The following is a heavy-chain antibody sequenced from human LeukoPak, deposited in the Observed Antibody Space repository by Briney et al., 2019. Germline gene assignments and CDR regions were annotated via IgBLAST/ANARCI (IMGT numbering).Heavy chain of an antibody. V-gene: IGHV1-69*06. CDR1: GGTFSSYA. Sequence: SVKVSCKASGGTFSSYAISWVRQAPGQGLEWMGGIIPIFGTANYAQKFQGRVTITADKSTSTAYMELSSLRSEDTAMYYCARDGVGATTPWFDPWGQGTLVTVSS. CDR2: IIPIFGTA. J-gene: IGHJ5*02. D-gene: IGHD1-26*01. CDR3: ARDGVGATTPWFDP.